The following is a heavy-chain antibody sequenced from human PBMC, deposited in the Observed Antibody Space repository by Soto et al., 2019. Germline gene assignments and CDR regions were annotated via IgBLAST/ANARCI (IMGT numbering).Heavy chain of an antibody. CDR1: GGSFSGYY. J-gene: IGHJ3*02. V-gene: IGHV4-34*01. D-gene: IGHD3-9*01. CDR3: ARGPGYYDILTGYYNSAFDI. CDR2: INHSGST. Sequence: SETLSLTCAVYGGSFSGYYWIWIRQPPGKGLEWIGEINHSGSTNYNPSLKSRVTISVDTSKNQFSLKLSSVTAADTAVYYCARGPGYYDILTGYYNSAFDIWGQGTMVTVSS.